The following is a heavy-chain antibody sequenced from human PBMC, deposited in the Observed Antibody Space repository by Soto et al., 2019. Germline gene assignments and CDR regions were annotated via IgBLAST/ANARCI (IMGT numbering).Heavy chain of an antibody. CDR2: ITGSAGGT. CDR3: ARESEQ. V-gene: IGHV3-23*01. J-gene: IGHJ4*02. Sequence: GGSLRLSCAASGFTFSNYGMSWVRQAPGKGLEWVSTITGSAGGTYYADSMKGRFTISRDNSKSTLYLQMYNLRVEDTAVYYCARESEQWGQGTLVTVSS. D-gene: IGHD1-1*01. CDR1: GFTFSNYG.